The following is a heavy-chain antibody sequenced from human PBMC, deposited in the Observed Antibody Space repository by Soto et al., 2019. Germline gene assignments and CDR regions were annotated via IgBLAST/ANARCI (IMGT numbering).Heavy chain of an antibody. CDR2: ISDSGATT. CDR3: AKEDTSSGSLDY. Sequence: LRLSCAASGFPFGENAMSWVRQAPGKGLEWVSGISDSGATTYYADSVRGRFTISRDNSKNTLYLQMKSLRAEDSASYYCAKEDTSSGSLDYWGQGALVTVSS. V-gene: IGHV3-23*01. CDR1: GFPFGENA. D-gene: IGHD6-19*01. J-gene: IGHJ4*02.